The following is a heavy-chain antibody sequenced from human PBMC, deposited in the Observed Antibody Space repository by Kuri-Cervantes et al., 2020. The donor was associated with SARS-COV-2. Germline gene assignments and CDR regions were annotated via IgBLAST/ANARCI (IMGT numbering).Heavy chain of an antibody. J-gene: IGHJ6*03. CDR3: TRVARRVSLYYYYMDV. D-gene: IGHD6-6*01. V-gene: IGHV3-30*04. CDR1: GFTFSSYA. CDR2: ISYDGSNK. Sequence: LSLTCAASGFTFSSYAMHWVRQAPGKGLEWVAVISYDGSNKYYADSVKGRFTISRDNSKNTLYLQMNSLRAEDTAVYYCTRVARRVSLYYYYMDVWGEGTTVTVSS.